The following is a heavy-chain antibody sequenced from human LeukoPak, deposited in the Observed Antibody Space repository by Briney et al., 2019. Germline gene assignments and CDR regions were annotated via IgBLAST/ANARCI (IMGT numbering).Heavy chain of an antibody. CDR3: ARDRDRLAWFDP. CDR1: GYTFTSYY. Sequence: ASVKVSCKASGYTFTSYYMHWVRQAPGQGPEWMGIINPSGGSTSYAQKFQGRVTMTRDMSTSTVYMELSSLRSEDTAVYYCARDRDRLAWFDPWGQGTLVTVSS. J-gene: IGHJ5*02. D-gene: IGHD3-22*01. V-gene: IGHV1-46*01. CDR2: INPSGGST.